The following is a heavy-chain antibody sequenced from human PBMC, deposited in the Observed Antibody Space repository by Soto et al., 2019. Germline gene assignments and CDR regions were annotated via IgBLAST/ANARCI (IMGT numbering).Heavy chain of an antibody. D-gene: IGHD2-2*01. CDR2: IYYSGST. Sequence: SETLSLTCTVSGGSISSGGYYWSWIRQHPGKGLEWIGYIYYSGSTYYNPSLKSRVTISVDTSKNQFSLKLSSVTAADTAVYYCARDVLRYCSSTSCYGGDYYYGMDVWGQGTTVTVSS. V-gene: IGHV4-31*03. CDR1: GGSISSGGYY. J-gene: IGHJ6*02. CDR3: ARDVLRYCSSTSCYGGDYYYGMDV.